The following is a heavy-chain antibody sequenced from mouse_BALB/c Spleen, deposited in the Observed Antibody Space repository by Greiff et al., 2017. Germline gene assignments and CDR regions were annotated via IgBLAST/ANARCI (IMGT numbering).Heavy chain of an antibody. CDR1: GFSLTSYG. J-gene: IGHJ4*01. CDR2: IWAGGST. CDR3: ARDRYDEAMDY. Sequence: QVQLKESGPGLVAPSQSLSITCTVSGFSLTSYGVHWVRQPPGKGLEWLGVIWAGGSTNYNSALMSRLSISKDNSKSQVFLKMNSLQTDDTAMYYCARDRYDEAMDYWGQGTSVTVSS. D-gene: IGHD2-14*01. V-gene: IGHV2-9*02.